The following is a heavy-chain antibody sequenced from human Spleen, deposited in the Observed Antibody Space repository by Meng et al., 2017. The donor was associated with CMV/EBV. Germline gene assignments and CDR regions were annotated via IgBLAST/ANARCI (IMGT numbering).Heavy chain of an antibody. Sequence: QVQLQESGPGLVKPSETLSLTCTVSGGSISSYYWSWIRQPAGKGLEWIGRIYTSGSTNYNPSLKSRVTMSVDTSKNQFSLKLSSVTAADTAVYYCARGPDYGAVGWFDPWGQGTLVTVSS. CDR1: GGSISSYY. J-gene: IGHJ5*02. CDR3: ARGPDYGAVGWFDP. CDR2: IYTSGST. D-gene: IGHD4-17*01. V-gene: IGHV4-4*07.